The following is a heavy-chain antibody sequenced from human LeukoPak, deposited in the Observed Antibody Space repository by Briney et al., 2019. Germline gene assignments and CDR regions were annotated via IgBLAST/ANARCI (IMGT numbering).Heavy chain of an antibody. CDR2: IGNNGGGI. V-gene: IGHV3-23*01. Sequence: GGSLRLSCAASGFTFSTYTMYWVRHPPGKRLEWVSIIGNNGGGIHYADSVRGRFTISRDNSKNALYLQMNSLRVEDTAVYYCARAPTAVAAYFDYWGQGTLVTVSS. CDR3: ARAPTAVAAYFDY. D-gene: IGHD6-19*01. J-gene: IGHJ4*02. CDR1: GFTFSTYT.